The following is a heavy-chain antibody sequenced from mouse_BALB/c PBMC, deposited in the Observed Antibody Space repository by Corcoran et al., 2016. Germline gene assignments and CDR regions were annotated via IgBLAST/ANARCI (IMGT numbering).Heavy chain of an antibody. V-gene: IGHV1-9*01. Sequence: QVQLQQSGAELMKPGASVKIYCKATGYTFSSYWIEWVKQRPGHGLEWIGEILPGSGSTNYNEKFKGKATFTADTSSNIAYMQLSSLTSEDSAVYYCARKGDYCYFDVWGAGTTVTVSS. CDR1: GYTFSSYW. J-gene: IGHJ1*01. CDR3: ARKGDYCYFDV. CDR2: ILPGSGST.